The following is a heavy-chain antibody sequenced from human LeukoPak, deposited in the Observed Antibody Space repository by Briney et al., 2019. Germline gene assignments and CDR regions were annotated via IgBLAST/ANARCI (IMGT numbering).Heavy chain of an antibody. CDR1: GGTFGSYT. CDR3: ARGGGEIAARPRSYYYYYMDV. J-gene: IGHJ6*03. Sequence: SVKVSCKASGGTFGSYTISWVRPAPGQGLEWMGGIIPIYGTANLAQKFQGRVTTTTDESTSTAYMELISLRCDDTAVYYCARGGGEIAARPRSYYYYYMDVWGKGTTVTVSS. D-gene: IGHD6-6*01. V-gene: IGHV1-69*05. CDR2: IIPIYGTA.